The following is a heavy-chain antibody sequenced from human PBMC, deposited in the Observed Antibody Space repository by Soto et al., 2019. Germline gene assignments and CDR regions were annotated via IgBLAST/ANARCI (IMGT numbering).Heavy chain of an antibody. CDR3: ARVPDY. V-gene: IGHV4-30-2*01. CDR2: IYHSGST. Sequence: QLQLQESGPGLVKPSQALSLNCAGSGGSLSNGGYSLGLVRQPPGKGLEWIGYIYHSGSTYYNPSLKSRVTISVDRSKNQFSLKLSSVTAADTAVYYCARVPDYWGQGTLVTVSS. J-gene: IGHJ4*02. CDR1: GGSLSNGGYS.